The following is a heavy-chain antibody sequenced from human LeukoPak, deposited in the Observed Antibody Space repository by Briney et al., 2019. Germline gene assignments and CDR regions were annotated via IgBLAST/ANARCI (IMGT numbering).Heavy chain of an antibody. Sequence: PGGSLRLSCAASGFTVSSNYMSWVRQAPGKGLEWVSVIYSGGSTYYADSVKGRFTISRDNSKHTLYLQMNSLRAEDTAVYYRAIRGENDSTGSRTDYWGQGTLVTVSS. CDR2: IYSGGST. J-gene: IGHJ4*02. CDR3: AIRGENDSTGSRTDY. V-gene: IGHV3-53*01. D-gene: IGHD3-22*01. CDR1: GFTVSSNY.